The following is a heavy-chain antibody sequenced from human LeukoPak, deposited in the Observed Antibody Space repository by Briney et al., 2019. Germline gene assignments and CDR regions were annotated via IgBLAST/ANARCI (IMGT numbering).Heavy chain of an antibody. CDR3: ATVRSCTAGSCTPFDK. J-gene: IGHJ4*02. CDR1: GGSISSHY. D-gene: IGHD2-8*02. V-gene: IGHV4-59*11. Sequence: SETLSLTCTVSGGSISSHYWSWLRQPPGKGLEWIGYPHYSGATTYNPSLKSRVSISVDTSTNHCSLTLSSVTAADTAVYYCATVRSCTAGSCTPFDKWGQGTLVTVSS. CDR2: PHYSGAT.